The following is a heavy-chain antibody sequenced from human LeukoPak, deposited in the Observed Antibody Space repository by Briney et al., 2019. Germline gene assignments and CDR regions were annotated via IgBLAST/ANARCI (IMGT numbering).Heavy chain of an antibody. D-gene: IGHD1-26*01. CDR2: IGPSSSNI. Sequence: PGGSLRLSCVGSGYTFNDYGMNWVRQAPGKGLEWASYIGPSSSNIYYADSVKGRFTISRDNAKNSLYLQMNSLRDEDTAIYYCARDIPNSGTDLDYWGQGTLLTVSS. CDR3: ARDIPNSGTDLDY. CDR1: GYTFNDYG. V-gene: IGHV3-48*02. J-gene: IGHJ4*02.